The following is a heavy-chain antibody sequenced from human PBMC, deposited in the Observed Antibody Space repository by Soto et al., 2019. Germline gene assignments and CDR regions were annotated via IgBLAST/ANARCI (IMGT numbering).Heavy chain of an antibody. CDR2: IYSTGTT. D-gene: IGHD3-10*02. J-gene: IGHJ4*02. V-gene: IGHV3-53*01. Sequence: EVQLVESGGGLIQPGGSLKLSCAASGFTVGNNYMSWVRQAPGKGLEWVSLIYSTGTTKYADSVKGRFTVSRDNAKNTLYLQMNSVRAEDTAVYYCATDGRCSGSHCNSFGYGGQGTLVTASP. CDR3: ATDGRCSGSHCNSFGY. CDR1: GFTVGNNY.